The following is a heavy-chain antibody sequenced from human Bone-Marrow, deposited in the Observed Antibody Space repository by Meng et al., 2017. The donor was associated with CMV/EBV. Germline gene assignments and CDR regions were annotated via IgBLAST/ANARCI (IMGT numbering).Heavy chain of an antibody. V-gene: IGHV1-18*01. Sequence: CKSTGYTFMDYGITWVRQEPVQGLERMGSISPYKRNTNYAQRLQVRLTMTADTSKTTVYMTLRSLRSADTAIYYCARLDYSTSSCGHWGQGTLVTVSS. CDR3: ARLDYSTSSCGH. CDR2: ISPYKRNT. J-gene: IGHJ4*02. CDR1: GYTFMDYG. D-gene: IGHD6-6*01.